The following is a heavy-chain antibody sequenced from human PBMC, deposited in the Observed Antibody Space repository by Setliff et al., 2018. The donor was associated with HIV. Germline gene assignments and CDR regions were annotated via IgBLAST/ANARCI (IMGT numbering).Heavy chain of an antibody. Sequence: SETLSLTCSVSGDSISSGSYFWGWIRQTPGKGLEWIGNIYYTGFAYYNPSLKSRVTISLDTSKIHFFLNLTSVTDADTAVYFCTREGRGDPAMATTRIDYWGQGKLVTVSS. J-gene: IGHJ4*02. CDR1: GDSISSGSYF. V-gene: IGHV4-39*02. CDR3: TREGRGDPAMATTRIDY. D-gene: IGHD1-1*01. CDR2: IYYTGFA.